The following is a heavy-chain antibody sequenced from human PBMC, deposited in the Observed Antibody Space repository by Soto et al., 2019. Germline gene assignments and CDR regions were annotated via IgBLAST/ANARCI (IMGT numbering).Heavy chain of an antibody. J-gene: IGHJ4*02. CDR2: ISGSGGST. CDR3: AKDLERTNVWFGELSN. CDR1: GFTFSSYA. V-gene: IGHV3-23*01. Sequence: PGGSLRLSCAASGFTFSSYAMSWVRQAPGKGLEWVSAISGSGGSTYYADSVKGRFTISRDNSKNTLYLQMNSLRAEDTAVYYCAKDLERTNVWFGELSNWGQGTLVTVSS. D-gene: IGHD3-10*01.